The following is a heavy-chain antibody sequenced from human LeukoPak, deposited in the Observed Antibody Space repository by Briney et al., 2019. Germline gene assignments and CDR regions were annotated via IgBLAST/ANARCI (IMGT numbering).Heavy chain of an antibody. CDR1: GFSLTTSGVG. J-gene: IGHJ5*02. Sequence: SGPTLVNPTQTLTLTCTFSGFSLTTSGVGVGWIRQPPGKALEWLALINWDDEKVYSPSLQSRLSITKDTSKNQVVLTMTNVDPVDTATYYCAHRRDSSGYQYRWWFAPWGQGTLVTVPS. D-gene: IGHD3-22*01. CDR2: INWDDEK. V-gene: IGHV2-5*02. CDR3: AHRRDSSGYQYRWWFAP.